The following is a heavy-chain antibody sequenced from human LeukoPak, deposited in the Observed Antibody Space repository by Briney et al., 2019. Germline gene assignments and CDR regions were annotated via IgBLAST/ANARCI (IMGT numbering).Heavy chain of an antibody. J-gene: IGHJ4*02. CDR1: DGSISNSF. CDR3: SNSYNGKIVPFDN. V-gene: IGHV4-4*09. Sequence: SETLSLTCTVPDGSISNSFWNWVRQPPGKGLEWIAYIHTSGSTNYNPAFKSRVTLSVDTSKSQFPLRPDSVNPSGTGLYYWSNSYNGKIVPFDNWGQGTLVTVSS. D-gene: IGHD5-24*01. CDR2: IHTSGST.